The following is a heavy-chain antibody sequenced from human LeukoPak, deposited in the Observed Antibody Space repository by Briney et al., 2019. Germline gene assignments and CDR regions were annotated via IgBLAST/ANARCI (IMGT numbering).Heavy chain of an antibody. CDR1: GGTFSSYA. CDR3: ARVLDYYDSSGYYYAGAFDI. D-gene: IGHD3-22*01. J-gene: IGHJ3*02. Sequence: SVKVSCKASGGTFSSYAISWVRQAPGQGLEWMGGIIPIFGTANYAQKFQGRVTITADESTSTAYMELSSLRSEDTAVYYCARVLDYYDSSGYYYAGAFDIRGQGTMVTVSS. CDR2: IIPIFGTA. V-gene: IGHV1-69*13.